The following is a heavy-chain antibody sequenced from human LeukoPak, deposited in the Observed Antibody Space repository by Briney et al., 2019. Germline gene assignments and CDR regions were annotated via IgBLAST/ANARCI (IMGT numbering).Heavy chain of an antibody. CDR2: INPSGGST. CDR1: GYTFTSYY. CDR3: ARDDPRFGVVISYYMDV. J-gene: IGHJ6*03. V-gene: IGHV1-46*01. D-gene: IGHD3-3*01. Sequence: ASVKVSCKASGYTFTSYYMHWVRQAPGQGLEWMGIINPSGGSTSYAQKFQGRVTMTRDTSTSTVYMELSSLRSEDTAVYYCARDDPRFGVVISYYMDVWGKGTTVTVSS.